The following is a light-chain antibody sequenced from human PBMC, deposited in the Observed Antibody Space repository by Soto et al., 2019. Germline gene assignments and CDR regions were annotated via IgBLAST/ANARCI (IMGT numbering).Light chain of an antibody. V-gene: IGKV1-9*01. Sequence: QLTQSPSSLSASVGDRVTITCRASQGIASYLAWYQQKPGQAPNLLIYAASTLQSGVPSRFSGSGSGTDFTLPISSLQPEDFATYYCQQLNSYPLTFGGGTKVEI. J-gene: IGKJ4*01. CDR3: QQLNSYPLT. CDR1: QGIASY. CDR2: AAS.